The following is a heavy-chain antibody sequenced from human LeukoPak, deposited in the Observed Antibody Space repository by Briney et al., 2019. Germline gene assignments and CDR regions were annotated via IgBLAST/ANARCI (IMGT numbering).Heavy chain of an antibody. J-gene: IGHJ3*02. Sequence: ASVKVSCKASGYTFTGYYMHWVRQAPGQGLEWMGWINPNSGGTNYAQKFQGWVTMTRDTSISTAYMELSRLRSDDTAVYYCARGGGVRYSSAIDAFDIWGQGTMVTVSS. V-gene: IGHV1-2*04. CDR3: ARGGGVRYSSAIDAFDI. CDR2: INPNSGGT. CDR1: GYTFTGYY. D-gene: IGHD6-19*01.